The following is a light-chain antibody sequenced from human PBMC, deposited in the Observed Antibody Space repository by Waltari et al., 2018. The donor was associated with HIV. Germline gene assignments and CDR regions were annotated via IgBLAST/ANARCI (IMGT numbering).Light chain of an antibody. CDR2: RNN. V-gene: IGLV1-47*01. CDR3: AACDDSLSGYV. J-gene: IGLJ1*01. CDR1: SSNIGSHY. Sequence: QSVLTQPPSASGTPGQRVTISCSGSSSNIGSHYVYWYQQLQGTAPKLLIYRNNQRPSGVPDRCSGSKSGTSASLAISGLRSEDEAEYYCAACDDSLSGYVFGTGTKVTVL.